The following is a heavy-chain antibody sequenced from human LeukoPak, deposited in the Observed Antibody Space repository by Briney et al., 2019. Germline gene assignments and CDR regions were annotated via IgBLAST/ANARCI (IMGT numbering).Heavy chain of an antibody. CDR1: GGSFSGYY. CDR2: INHSGST. CDR3: ARRRRSYYYGSGGPTLFDY. V-gene: IGHV4-34*01. Sequence: SETLSLTCAVYGGSFSGYYWSWIRQPPGKGLEWIGEINHSGSTNYNPSLKSRVTISVDTSKNQFSLKLSSVTAADTAAYYCARRRRSYYYGSGGPTLFDYWGQGTLVTVSS. J-gene: IGHJ4*02. D-gene: IGHD3-10*01.